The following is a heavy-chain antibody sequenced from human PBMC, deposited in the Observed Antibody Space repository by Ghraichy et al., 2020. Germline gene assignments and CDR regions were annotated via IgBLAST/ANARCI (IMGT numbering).Heavy chain of an antibody. V-gene: IGHV3-23*01. CDR1: GFTFSSYA. J-gene: IGHJ4*02. Sequence: GVSLRLSCAASGFTFSSYAMSWVRQAPGKGLEWVSAISGSGGSTYYTDSVKGRFTISRDNSKNTLYLQINSLRADDTAVYYCAKDLGWLASYFDYWGQGTLVTVSS. CDR3: AKDLGWLASYFDY. CDR2: ISGSGGST. D-gene: IGHD6-19*01.